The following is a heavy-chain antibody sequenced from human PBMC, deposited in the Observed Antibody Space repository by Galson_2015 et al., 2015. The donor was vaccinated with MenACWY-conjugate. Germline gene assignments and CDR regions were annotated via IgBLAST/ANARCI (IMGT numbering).Heavy chain of an antibody. CDR3: ARDSDEKTNSHNDHYFDY. CDR2: VSRGGGGT. J-gene: IGHJ4*02. Sequence: SLRLSCAASGFSFSTYALHWVRQAPGNGLEWVSSVSRGGGGTYYADSVKGRFTISRDKSTNTVSLQMNSLRADDTAVYYCARDSDEKTNSHNDHYFDYWGQGTLVTVSS. V-gene: IGHV3-23*01. CDR1: GFSFSTYA. D-gene: IGHD1/OR15-1a*01.